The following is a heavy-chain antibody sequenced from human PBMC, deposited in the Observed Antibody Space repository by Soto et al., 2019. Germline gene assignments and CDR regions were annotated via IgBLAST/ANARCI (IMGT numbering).Heavy chain of an antibody. J-gene: IGHJ6*02. CDR3: AKDLGYCSGGSCDYYGMDV. D-gene: IGHD2-15*01. CDR2: ISYDGSNK. V-gene: IGHV3-30*18. CDR1: GFTFSSYG. Sequence: SLRLSCAASGFTFSSYGMHWVRQAPGKGLEWVAVISYDGSNKYYADSVKGRFTISRDNSKNTLYLQMNSLRAEDTAVYYCAKDLGYCSGGSCDYYGMDVWGQGTTVTVSS.